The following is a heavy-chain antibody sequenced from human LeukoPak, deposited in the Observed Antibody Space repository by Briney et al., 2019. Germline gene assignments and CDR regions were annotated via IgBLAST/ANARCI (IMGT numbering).Heavy chain of an antibody. CDR2: ISSSSSYI. D-gene: IGHD6-19*01. CDR1: GFTFSSYS. V-gene: IGHV3-21*01. CDR3: AKPVRGGGWFPSDY. Sequence: GGSLRLSCAASGFTFSSYSMNWVRQAPGKGLEWVSSISSSSSYIYYADSVKGRFTISRDNAKNSLYLQMNSLRAEDTAVYYCAKPVRGGGWFPSDYWGQGTLVTVSS. J-gene: IGHJ4*02.